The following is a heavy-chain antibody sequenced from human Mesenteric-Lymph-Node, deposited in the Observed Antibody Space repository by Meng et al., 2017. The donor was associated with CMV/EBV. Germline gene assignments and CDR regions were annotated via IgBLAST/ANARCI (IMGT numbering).Heavy chain of an antibody. CDR1: GDSISRGNYY. Sequence: SGDSISRGNYYWTWIRQHPGKGLEWIGYIYHSGNTYYNPSLKSRVSMSVDTSKNQFSLKLTSVTAADTAVYYCAKTGFNGGAENFQHWGQGTLVTVSS. CDR2: IYHSGNT. J-gene: IGHJ1*01. D-gene: IGHD4-23*01. V-gene: IGHV4-31*02. CDR3: AKTGFNGGAENFQH.